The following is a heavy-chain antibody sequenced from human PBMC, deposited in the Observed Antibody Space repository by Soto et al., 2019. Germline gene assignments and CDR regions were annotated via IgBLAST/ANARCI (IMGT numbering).Heavy chain of an antibody. Sequence: QLHLQESGPGLVKPSETLSLTCVVPGGAISSSTYHWGWIRQPPGKGLEWIGNLFYSGDTYYNPSLKSRVTISVDTSKTQFSLRLISVTAADTAVYYCVRPAPGLGGGAWFDPWGQGILVTVSS. J-gene: IGHJ5*02. D-gene: IGHD2-21*01. CDR3: VRPAPGLGGGAWFDP. CDR1: GGAISSSTYH. CDR2: LFYSGDT. V-gene: IGHV4-39*01.